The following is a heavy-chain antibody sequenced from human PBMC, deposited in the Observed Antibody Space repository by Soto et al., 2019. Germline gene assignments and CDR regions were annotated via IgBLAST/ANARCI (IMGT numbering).Heavy chain of an antibody. CDR2: ISYDGSNK. V-gene: IGHV3-30*18. J-gene: IGHJ5*02. D-gene: IGHD2-2*02. CDR3: AKEALGYCSSTSCYREVSWFEP. Sequence: GWSLRLSCAASGFTFSSYGMHLVRQAPGKGLEWVAVISYDGSNKYYADSVKGRFTISRDNSKNTLYLQMNRLRAEDTAVYYCAKEALGYCSSTSCYREVSWFEPWGQGTLVTVSS. CDR1: GFTFSSYG.